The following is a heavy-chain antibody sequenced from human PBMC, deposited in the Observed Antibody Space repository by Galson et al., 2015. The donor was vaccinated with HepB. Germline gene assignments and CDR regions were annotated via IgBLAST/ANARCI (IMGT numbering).Heavy chain of an antibody. D-gene: IGHD7-27*01. Sequence: CAISGDSVSSNSAAWNWIRQSPSRGLEWLGRTYYRSKWYNDYAVSVKSRITINPDTSKNQFSLKLSSVTAADTAVYYCARVNWGRYYYGMDVWGQGTTVTVSS. J-gene: IGHJ6*02. CDR3: ARVNWGRYYYGMDV. CDR2: TYYRSKWYN. V-gene: IGHV6-1*01. CDR1: GDSVSSNSAA.